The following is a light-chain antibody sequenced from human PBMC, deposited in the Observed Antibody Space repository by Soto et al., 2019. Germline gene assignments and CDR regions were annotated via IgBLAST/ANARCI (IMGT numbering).Light chain of an antibody. CDR2: ATS. V-gene: IGKV1-39*01. CDR3: QPSFSNFLYT. Sequence: DIQMTQSPSSLSASVGDRVTITCRASQSISSYLNWYQQKPGKAPKLLIYATSSLQSGVPSRFSGSGSVADFTLTISSLQPEDFATYYCQPSFSNFLYTFGQGTKLEIK. J-gene: IGKJ2*01. CDR1: QSISSY.